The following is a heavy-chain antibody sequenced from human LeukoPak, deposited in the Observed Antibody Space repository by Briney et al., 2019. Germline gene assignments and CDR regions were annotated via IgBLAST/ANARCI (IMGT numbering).Heavy chain of an antibody. CDR1: GGSISSGGYS. CDR3: ARAHTMVRGGHDY. Sequence: SETLSLTCAVSGGSISSGGYSWSWIRQPPGKGLEWIGYIYHSGSTYYNPSLKSRVTISVDRSKNQFSLKLSSVTAADTAVYYCARAHTMVRGGHDYWGLGTLVTVSS. J-gene: IGHJ4*02. D-gene: IGHD3-10*01. CDR2: IYHSGST. V-gene: IGHV4-30-2*01.